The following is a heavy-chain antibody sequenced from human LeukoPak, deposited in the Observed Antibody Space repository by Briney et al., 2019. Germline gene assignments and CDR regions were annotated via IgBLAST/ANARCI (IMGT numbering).Heavy chain of an antibody. CDR3: AKRPSWLQFLAFDI. CDR1: GFTFSTYA. CDR2: ISGSGGST. J-gene: IGHJ3*02. V-gene: IGHV3-23*01. Sequence: GESLKISCAASGFTFSTYAMSWVRQAPGKGLEWVSTISGSGGSTYYADSVQGRFTISRDNSKNTLYLQMNSLRAEDTAVYYCAKRPSWLQFLAFDIWGQGTMVTVSS. D-gene: IGHD5-24*01.